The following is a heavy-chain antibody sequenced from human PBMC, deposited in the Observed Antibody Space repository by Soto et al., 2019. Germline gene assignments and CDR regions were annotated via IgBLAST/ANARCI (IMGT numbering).Heavy chain of an antibody. Sequence: EVQLLESGGGLVEPGGSRRLSCAASGFTFSSYTMSWVRQAPGKGLEWVSTISGSGSSTYSADSVKGRFTISRDNSKNTLYLQMNSLGVEDTPIYYCAKAWGIDYWGQGPLVTVSS. D-gene: IGHD7-27*01. J-gene: IGHJ4*02. CDR2: ISGSGSST. CDR3: AKAWGIDY. CDR1: GFTFSSYT. V-gene: IGHV3-23*01.